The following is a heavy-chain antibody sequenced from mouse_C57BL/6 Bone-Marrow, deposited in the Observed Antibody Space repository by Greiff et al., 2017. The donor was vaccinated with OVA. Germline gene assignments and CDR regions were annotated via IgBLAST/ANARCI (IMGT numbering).Heavy chain of an antibody. D-gene: IGHD1-3*01. CDR2: INYDGSST. V-gene: IGHV5-16*01. CDR3: AREVLKYFDV. Sequence: EVKLVESEGGLVQPGSSMKLSCTASGFTFSDYYMAWVRQVPEKGLEWVANINYDGSSTYYLDSLKSRFIISRDNAKNNLYLRMSSLKTKDTTTYYCAREVLKYFDVWGTGTTVTVSS. CDR1: GFTFSDYY. J-gene: IGHJ1*03.